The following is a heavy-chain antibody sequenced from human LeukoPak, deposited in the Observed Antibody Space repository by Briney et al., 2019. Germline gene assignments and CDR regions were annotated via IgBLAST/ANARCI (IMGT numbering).Heavy chain of an antibody. CDR2: VSADGSST. J-gene: IGHJ5*02. CDR1: GFSFRSYW. Sequence: GGSLRLSCVASGFSFRSYWMRWVRQVPGKGLGWVSRVSADGSSTSYADAVKGRFTISRDNAKNTVDLQMSGLRAEDTAIYYCTRDKYGGTFDPWGQGTLVTVSS. D-gene: IGHD2-15*01. V-gene: IGHV3-74*01. CDR3: TRDKYGGTFDP.